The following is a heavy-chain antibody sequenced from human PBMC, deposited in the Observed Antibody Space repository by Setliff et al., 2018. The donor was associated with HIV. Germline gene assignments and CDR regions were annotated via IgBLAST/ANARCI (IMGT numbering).Heavy chain of an antibody. D-gene: IGHD3-3*01. V-gene: IGHV1-2*04. CDR1: GYTFTGYY. Sequence: GASVTVSCKASGYTFTGYYIHWVRQAPGKGREGMGWINPNTGGTDYAQKFQGWVTITRETSISTAYMELRSLKSDDAAVYYFARGRTNSSYYNFWSAYSSTMDVGGHGTTVTV. J-gene: IGHJ6*02. CDR3: ARGRTNSSYYNFWSAYSSTMDV. CDR2: INPNTGGT.